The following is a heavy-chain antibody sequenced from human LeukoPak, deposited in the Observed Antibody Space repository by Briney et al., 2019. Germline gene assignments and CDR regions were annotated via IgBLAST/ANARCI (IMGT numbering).Heavy chain of an antibody. D-gene: IGHD3-22*01. J-gene: IGHJ4*02. CDR1: GFTFDDYG. Sequence: GGSLRLSCAASGFTFDDYGMSWVRQAPGKGLEWVSGINWNGGSTGYVDSVKGRFTISRDNAKNSLYLQMNSRRAEDTALYYCAKPVGYDSSGFDYWGQGTLVTVS. V-gene: IGHV3-20*04. CDR2: INWNGGST. CDR3: AKPVGYDSSGFDY.